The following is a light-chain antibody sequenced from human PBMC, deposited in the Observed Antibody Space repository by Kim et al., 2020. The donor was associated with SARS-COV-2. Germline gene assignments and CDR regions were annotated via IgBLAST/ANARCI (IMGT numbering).Light chain of an antibody. CDR3: QKYNSAPWT. J-gene: IGKJ1*01. CDR1: HSISTY. V-gene: IGKV1-27*01. Sequence: TSEGDTVTISCRASHSISTYLAWYQRNPGKVPELLIDAAATLRSGVATQLSRSGSEAKFTLTISSLQPEDVATYYYQKYNSAPWTFGQGTKVDIK. CDR2: AAA.